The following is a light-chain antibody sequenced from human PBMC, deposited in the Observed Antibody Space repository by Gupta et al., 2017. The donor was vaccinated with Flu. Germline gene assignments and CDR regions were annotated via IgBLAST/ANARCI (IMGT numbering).Light chain of an antibody. V-gene: IGKV4-1*01. Sequence: DVVMTQSPDSLALSLGERATINCKSSQSVLDSSNNKNYLAWYQQKPGQPPKLLIYRASIRESGVTDRFSGSGAGTDFTLTISSRQAEDVAVYYCQQYSSNPPAFTFGGGTKVEIK. CDR2: RAS. J-gene: IGKJ4*01. CDR1: QSVLDSSNNKNY. CDR3: QQYSSNPPAFT.